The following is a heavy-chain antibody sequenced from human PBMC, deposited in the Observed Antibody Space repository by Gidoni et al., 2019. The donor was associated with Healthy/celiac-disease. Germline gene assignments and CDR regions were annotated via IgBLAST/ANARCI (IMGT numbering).Heavy chain of an antibody. J-gene: IGHJ3*02. CDR1: GGTFSSYA. CDR3: ARDSGYYDSSGFYAFDI. CDR2: IIPIFGTA. V-gene: IGHV1-69*01. D-gene: IGHD3-22*01. Sequence: QVQLVQSGAEVKKPGSSVKVSCKASGGTFSSYAISWVRQAPGQGLEWMGGIIPIFGTANYAQKFQGRVTITADESTSTAYMELSSLRSEDTAVYYCARDSGYYDSSGFYAFDIWGQGTMVTVSS.